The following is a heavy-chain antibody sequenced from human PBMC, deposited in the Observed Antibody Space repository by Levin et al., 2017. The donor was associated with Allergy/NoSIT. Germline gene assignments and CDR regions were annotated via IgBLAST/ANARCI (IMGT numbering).Heavy chain of an antibody. CDR1: GFTLSTYA. CDR2: ISGDGRNT. D-gene: IGHD2-15*01. J-gene: IGHJ2*01. Sequence: LSLTCAASGFTLSTYAMSWVRQAPGKGLEWVSAISGDGRNTYHADSVKGRSTISRDSSKNTLYLQMSSLRAEDTAVYYCAKDNGYCSGGSCYSPWYFDLWGRGTLVTVSS. V-gene: IGHV3-23*01. CDR3: AKDNGYCSGGSCYSPWYFDL.